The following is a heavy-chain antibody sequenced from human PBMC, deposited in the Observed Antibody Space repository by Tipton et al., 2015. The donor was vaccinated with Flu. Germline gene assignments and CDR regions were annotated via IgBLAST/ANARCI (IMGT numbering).Heavy chain of an antibody. D-gene: IGHD3-10*01. CDR3: ARSGVRGVFNY. CDR1: GGSISSSIYY. V-gene: IGHV4-39*07. J-gene: IGHJ4*02. CDR2: IYYSGGT. Sequence: TLSLTCTVSGGSISSSIYYWGWIRQPPGKGLEWIGSIYYSGGTYYNPSLKSRLTISVDTSKDQFSLKLSSVTAADTAVYYCARSGVRGVFNYWGQGTLVTVSS.